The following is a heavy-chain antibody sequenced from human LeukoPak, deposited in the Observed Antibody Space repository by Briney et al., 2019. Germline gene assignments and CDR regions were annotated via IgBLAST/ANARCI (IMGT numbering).Heavy chain of an antibody. CDR2: IYYSGST. CDR1: GGSISSGDYY. CDR3: VKSDSSSSDAFDN. J-gene: IGHJ3*02. Sequence: PSQTLSRTCTVSGGSISSGDYYWSWIRQPPGKGQEWIGYIYYSGSTYYNPSLKSRVTISVDTSKNQFSLKLSSVTAADTAVYYCVKSDSSSSDAFDNWGQGTMVTVSS. D-gene: IGHD3-22*01. V-gene: IGHV4-30-4*08.